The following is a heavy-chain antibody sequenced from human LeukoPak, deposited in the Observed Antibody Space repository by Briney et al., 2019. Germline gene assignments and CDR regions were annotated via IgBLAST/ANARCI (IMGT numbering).Heavy chain of an antibody. CDR1: GYTLTELS. V-gene: IGHV1-24*01. D-gene: IGHD3-10*01. CDR3: ATAMYRWFGELDY. J-gene: IGHJ4*02. Sequence: GASVKVSCKVSGYTLTELSMHWVRQAPGKGREWMGGFDPEDGETIYAQKFQGRVTMTEDTSTDTAYMELSSLRSEDTAVYYCATAMYRWFGELDYWGQGTLVTVSS. CDR2: FDPEDGET.